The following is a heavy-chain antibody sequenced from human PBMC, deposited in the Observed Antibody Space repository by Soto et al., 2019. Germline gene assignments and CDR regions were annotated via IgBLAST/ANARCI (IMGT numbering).Heavy chain of an antibody. D-gene: IGHD6-19*01. V-gene: IGHV1-69*04. CDR1: GGTFSSYT. CDR2: IIPILGIA. Sequence: GASVKVSCKASGGTFSSYTISWVRQAPGQGLEWMGRIIPILGIANYAQKFQGRVTITADKSTSTAYMELSSLRSEDTAVYYCARDAYSSGWYGSFYYWGQGTLVTVSS. CDR3: ARDAYSSGWYGSFYY. J-gene: IGHJ4*02.